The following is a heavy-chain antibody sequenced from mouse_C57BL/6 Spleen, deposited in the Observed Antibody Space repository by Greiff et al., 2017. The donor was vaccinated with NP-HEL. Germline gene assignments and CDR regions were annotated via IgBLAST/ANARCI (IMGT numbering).Heavy chain of an antibody. D-gene: IGHD1-1*01. CDR2: IYPRSGNT. J-gene: IGHJ1*03. CDR1: GYTFTSYG. CDR3: ARAGATVVAPSWYFDV. Sequence: VQLKQSGAELARPGASVKLSCKASGYTFTSYGISWVKQRTGQGLEWIGEIYPRSGNTYYNEKFKGKATLTADKSSSTAYMELRSLTSEDSAVYFCARAGATVVAPSWYFDVWGTGTTVTVSS. V-gene: IGHV1-81*01.